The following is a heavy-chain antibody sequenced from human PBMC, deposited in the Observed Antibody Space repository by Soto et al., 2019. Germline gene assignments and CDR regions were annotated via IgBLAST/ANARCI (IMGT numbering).Heavy chain of an antibody. J-gene: IGHJ3*02. CDR2: IWYDGSNK. V-gene: IGHV3-33*08. CDR1: GFSVGADD. D-gene: IGHD2-2*02. Sequence: GGSLRLSCAASGFSVGADDMNWVRQAPGKGLEWVAVIWYDGSNKYYADSVKGRFTISRDNSKNTLYLQMNSLRAEDTAVYYCARYDCSSTSCYNPDAFDIWGQGTMVTVSS. CDR3: ARYDCSSTSCYNPDAFDI.